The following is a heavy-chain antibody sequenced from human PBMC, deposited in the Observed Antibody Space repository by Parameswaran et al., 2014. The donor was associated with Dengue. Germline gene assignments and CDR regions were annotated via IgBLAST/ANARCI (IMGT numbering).Heavy chain of an antibody. CDR2: ISSSGSTI. V-gene: IGHV3-11*04. Sequence: QMPGKGLEWVSYISSSGSTIYYADSVKGRFTISRDNAKNSLYLQMNSLRAEDTAVYYCARDIVATIKHYYGMDVWGQGTTVTVSS. D-gene: IGHD5-12*01. J-gene: IGHJ6*02. CDR3: ARDIVATIKHYYGMDV.